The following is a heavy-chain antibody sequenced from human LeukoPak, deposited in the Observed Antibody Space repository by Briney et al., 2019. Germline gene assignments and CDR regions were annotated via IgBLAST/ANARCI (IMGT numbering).Heavy chain of an antibody. CDR3: ARDWHYDSSGYYDY. CDR2: INPSGGST. D-gene: IGHD3-22*01. V-gene: IGHV1-46*01. Sequence: ASVTVSCKASGGTFSSYAISWVRQAPGQGLEWMGIINPSGGSTSYAQKFQGRVTMTRDTSTSTVYMELSSLRSEDTAVYYCARDWHYDSSGYYDYWGQGTLVTVSS. J-gene: IGHJ4*02. CDR1: GGTFSSYA.